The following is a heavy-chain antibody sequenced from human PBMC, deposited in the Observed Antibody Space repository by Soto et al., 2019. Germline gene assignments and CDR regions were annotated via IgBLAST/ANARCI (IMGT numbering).Heavy chain of an antibody. CDR3: ARVNRSVRGVIPYYYYGMDV. CDR2: INSDGSST. Sequence: GGSLRLSCAASGFTFSSYWMHWVRQAPGKGLVWVSRINSDGSSTSYADSVKGRFTISRDNAKNTLYLQMNSLRAEDTAVYYCARVNRSVRGVIPYYYYGMDVWGQGTTVTVSS. CDR1: GFTFSSYW. V-gene: IGHV3-74*01. D-gene: IGHD3-10*01. J-gene: IGHJ6*02.